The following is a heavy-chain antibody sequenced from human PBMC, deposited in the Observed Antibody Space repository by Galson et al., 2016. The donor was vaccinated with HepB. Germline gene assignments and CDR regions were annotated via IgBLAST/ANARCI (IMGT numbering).Heavy chain of an antibody. V-gene: IGHV1-3*01. J-gene: IGHJ4*02. CDR1: GYTVTGYG. CDR2: INADKDNT. CDR3: ARDRGYANSVVKSYYLDF. Sequence: SVKVSCKASGYTVTGYGINWVRQAPGQRLEWMGWINADKDNTSYSRNFQGRVTITNDTSTSTVYLDLTSLRSEDTALYYCARDRGYANSVVKSYYLDFWGQGALVTVSS. D-gene: IGHD3-10*01.